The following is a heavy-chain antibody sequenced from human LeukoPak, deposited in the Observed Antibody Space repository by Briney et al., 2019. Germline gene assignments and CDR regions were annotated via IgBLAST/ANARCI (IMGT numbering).Heavy chain of an antibody. J-gene: IGHJ5*02. V-gene: IGHV3-74*01. CDR2: VATGGTGP. Sequence: GGSLRLSSAASGFTFSGYWMHWVRQALGKGLVWVSRVATGGTGPSYADSVKGRFTISRDNAKNTLYLQMNSLSAEDTAVYFCARDMGPYGGSPGASWGQGTLVTVSS. D-gene: IGHD4-23*01. CDR1: GFTFSGYW. CDR3: ARDMGPYGGSPGAS.